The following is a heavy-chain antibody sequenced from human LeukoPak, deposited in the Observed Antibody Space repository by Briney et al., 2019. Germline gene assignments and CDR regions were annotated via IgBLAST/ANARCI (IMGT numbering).Heavy chain of an antibody. J-gene: IGHJ4*02. CDR3: ARPSRAGKGRHYFDY. CDR1: GGSFSGYY. V-gene: IGHV4-34*01. D-gene: IGHD6-19*01. CDR2: INHSGST. Sequence: SETLSLTCAVYGGSFSGYYWSWIRQPPGKGLEWIGEINHSGSTNYNPSLKSRVTISVDTSKNQFSLKLSSVTAADTAVYYCARPSRAGKGRHYFDYWGQGTLVTVSS.